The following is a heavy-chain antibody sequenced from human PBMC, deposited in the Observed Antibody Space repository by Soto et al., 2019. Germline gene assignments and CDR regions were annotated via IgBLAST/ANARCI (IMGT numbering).Heavy chain of an antibody. CDR2: INHLETT. D-gene: IGHD1-26*01. J-gene: IGHJ4*02. CDR1: GASISYGNYA. Sequence: SETLSLTCTVSGASISYGNYAWSWIRQTPGKGLEWIGYINHLETTFYNPSFESRLTLSIDRAKNQFSLNLNSMSAADRAVYFCARGGGSDSFDYWGQGILVTVS. V-gene: IGHV4-30-2*01. CDR3: ARGGGSDSFDY.